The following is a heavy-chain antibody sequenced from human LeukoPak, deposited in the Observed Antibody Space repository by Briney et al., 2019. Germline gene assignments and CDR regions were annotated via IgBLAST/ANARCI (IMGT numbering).Heavy chain of an antibody. J-gene: IGHJ5*02. CDR2: IIPILGIA. CDR3: ARLGIAVAGDP. V-gene: IGHV1-69*04. CDR1: GGTSSSYA. Sequence: ASVKVSCKASGGTSSSYAISWVRQAPGQGLEWMGRIIPILGIANYAQKFQGRVTITADKSTSTAYMELSSLRSEDTAVYYCARLGIAVAGDPWGQGTLVTVSS. D-gene: IGHD6-19*01.